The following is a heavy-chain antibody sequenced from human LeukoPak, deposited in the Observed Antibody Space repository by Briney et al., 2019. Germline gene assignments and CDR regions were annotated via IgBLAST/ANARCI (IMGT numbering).Heavy chain of an antibody. J-gene: IGHJ4*02. D-gene: IGHD2-2*01. V-gene: IGHV3-23*01. Sequence: GGSLRLSCAASGFTFSSYAMSWVRQAPGKGLELVSAISGSGGSTYYADSVKGRFTISRDNAKNTLYLQMNSLRAEDTAVYYCAKDHCSSTSCYHFDYWGQGTLVTVSS. CDR2: ISGSGGST. CDR1: GFTFSSYA. CDR3: AKDHCSSTSCYHFDY.